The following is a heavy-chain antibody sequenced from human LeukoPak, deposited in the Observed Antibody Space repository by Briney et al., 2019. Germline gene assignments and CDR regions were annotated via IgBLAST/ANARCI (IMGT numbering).Heavy chain of an antibody. J-gene: IGHJ3*02. CDR3: ARRASEYRHDAFDI. CDR2: INPNSRGT. V-gene: IGHV1-2*02. Sequence: ASVRVSCKASGYTFTDYNMNWVRQAPGQGLEWMGWINPNSRGTDSAQKFQGRLSMTRDTSISTAYMELSRLRSDDTAVYYCARRASEYRHDAFDIWGQGTLVTVSS. CDR1: GYTFTDYN. D-gene: IGHD5-18*01.